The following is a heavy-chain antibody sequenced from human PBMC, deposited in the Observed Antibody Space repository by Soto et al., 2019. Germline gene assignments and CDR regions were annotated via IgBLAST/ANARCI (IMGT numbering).Heavy chain of an antibody. CDR2: IYYSGST. D-gene: IGHD3-10*01. Sequence: QVQLQESGPGLVKPSETLSLTCTVSGGSISSYYWSWIRQPPGKGLEWIGYIYYSGSTNYNPSLKRRVTISVDTSKNQFSLKLSSVPAADTAVYYCAIRYGSAFDIWGQGTMVTVSS. CDR1: GGSISSYY. J-gene: IGHJ3*02. CDR3: AIRYGSAFDI. V-gene: IGHV4-59*01.